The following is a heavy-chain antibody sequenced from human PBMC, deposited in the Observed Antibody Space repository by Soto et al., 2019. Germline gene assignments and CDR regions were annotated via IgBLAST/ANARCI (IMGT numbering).Heavy chain of an antibody. CDR3: ARGVATIGP. CDR2: IFSIGGT. J-gene: IGHJ5*02. D-gene: IGHD5-12*01. V-gene: IGHV4-31*03. Sequence: PSETLSLTCTVSGGSISSGGFYWSWIRQHPGKGLEGIGYIFSIGGTYYNPSLKSRVSISVDTSKNQFSLRLTSVTAADTAVYYCARGVATIGPWGQGTLVTVSS. CDR1: GGSISSGGFY.